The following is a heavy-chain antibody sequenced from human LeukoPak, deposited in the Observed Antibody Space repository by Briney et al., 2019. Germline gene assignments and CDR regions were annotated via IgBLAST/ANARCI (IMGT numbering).Heavy chain of an antibody. J-gene: IGHJ3*02. CDR2: INSDGSST. Sequence: GGSLRLSCAASGFTFSSYWMYWVRQGPGKGLVWVSRINSDGSSTIYVDSVKGRFTISRDNAKNTLYLQMNSLRAEDTAVYYCARGSRNAFDIWGQGTMVTASS. V-gene: IGHV3-74*01. CDR3: ARGSRNAFDI. CDR1: GFTFSSYW.